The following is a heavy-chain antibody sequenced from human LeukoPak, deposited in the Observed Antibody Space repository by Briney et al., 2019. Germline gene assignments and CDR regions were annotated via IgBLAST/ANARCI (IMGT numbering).Heavy chain of an antibody. J-gene: IGHJ3*02. V-gene: IGHV1-69*04. D-gene: IGHD3-10*01. CDR2: IIPILGIA. CDR3: AREDENLTTMVRGVPVAFDI. Sequence: SVKVSCKASGGTFSSYAISWVRQAPGQGLEWMGRIIPILGIANYAQKLQGRVTITADKSTSTAYMELSSLRSEDTAVYYCAREDENLTTMVRGVPVAFDIWGQGTMVTVSS. CDR1: GGTFSSYA.